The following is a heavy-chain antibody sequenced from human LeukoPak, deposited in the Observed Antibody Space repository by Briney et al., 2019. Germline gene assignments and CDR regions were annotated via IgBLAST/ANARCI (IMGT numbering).Heavy chain of an antibody. Sequence: SETLSLTCTVSGGSISRGGYYWTWIRQHPGKGLEWIGYIYYSGSTYYNPSLKSRVTISVDTSKNQFSLKLSSVTAADTAVYYCARTVVVIFNWFDPWGQGTLVTVSS. V-gene: IGHV4-39*01. J-gene: IGHJ5*02. CDR2: IYYSGST. D-gene: IGHD3-22*01. CDR1: GGSISRGGYY. CDR3: ARTVVVIFNWFDP.